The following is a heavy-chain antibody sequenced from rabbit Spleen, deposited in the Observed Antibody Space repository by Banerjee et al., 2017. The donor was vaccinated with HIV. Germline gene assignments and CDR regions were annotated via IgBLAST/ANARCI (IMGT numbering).Heavy chain of an antibody. J-gene: IGHJ4*01. CDR3: ARDYVSNDGWSDL. D-gene: IGHD6-1*01. Sequence: QSLEESGGDLVKPGASLTLTCTASGFSFSAGYYMCWVRQAPGKGLEWIACIHGGSSGNTYYASWAKGRFTISKTSSTTVTLQMKSLTAADTATYFCARDYVSNDGWSDLWDPGTLVTVS. CDR2: IHGGSSGNT. CDR1: GFSFSAGYY. V-gene: IGHV1S40*01.